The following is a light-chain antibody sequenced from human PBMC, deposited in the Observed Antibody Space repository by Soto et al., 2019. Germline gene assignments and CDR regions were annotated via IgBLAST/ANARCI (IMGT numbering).Light chain of an antibody. Sequence: DIVMTQSPDSLAVSLGERATINCKSSQSVLYRSNNKNYLAWYQQKTGQPPKLRISWASTRESGVPDRFSGSGSGTDLTLTISSLQAEDVAVYSCQQYYSSPFTFGPGTKVDIK. CDR1: QSVLYRSNNKNY. CDR2: WAS. V-gene: IGKV4-1*01. CDR3: QQYYSSPFT. J-gene: IGKJ3*01.